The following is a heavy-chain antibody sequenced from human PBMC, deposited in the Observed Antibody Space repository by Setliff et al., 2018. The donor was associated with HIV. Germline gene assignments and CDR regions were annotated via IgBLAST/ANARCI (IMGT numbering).Heavy chain of an antibody. D-gene: IGHD3-22*01. Sequence: SETLSLTCTVSGGSISSNSYSWGWIRQPPGKGLEWIGSIYHSGSTYNNPSLKSRVTISVDTSKNQFPLKLTSVTAADTAVYYCARTAIDYYESSGYYHDAFDTWGRGSMVTVSS. CDR3: ARTAIDYYESSGYYHDAFDT. CDR2: IYHSGST. CDR1: GGSISSNSYS. V-gene: IGHV4-39*01. J-gene: IGHJ3*02.